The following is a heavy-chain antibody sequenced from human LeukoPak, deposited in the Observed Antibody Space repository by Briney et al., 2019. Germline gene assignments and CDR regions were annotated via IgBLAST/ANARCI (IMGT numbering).Heavy chain of an antibody. Sequence: GGSLRLSCAASGFTFSSYGMHWVRQAPGTGLEWVAFIRYDGTNKYYADSMKGRFTISRDNSKNTLYLQMNSLRVEDTAVYYCAKDNYYGDYEVTSIFGVDWGQGTLVTVSS. J-gene: IGHJ4*02. CDR3: AKDNYYGDYEVTSIFGVD. CDR2: IRYDGTNK. CDR1: GFTFSSYG. V-gene: IGHV3-30*02. D-gene: IGHD4-17*01.